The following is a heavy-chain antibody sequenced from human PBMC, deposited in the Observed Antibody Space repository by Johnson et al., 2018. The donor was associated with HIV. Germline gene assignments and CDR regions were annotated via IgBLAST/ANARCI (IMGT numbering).Heavy chain of an antibody. D-gene: IGHD3-16*01. Sequence: QVQLVESGGGVVQPGRSLRLSCAASGFTFRSYGMHWVRQAPGKGLEWVAFIRHDGSNKYYADSVKGRFTISRDNSKNTLYLQRNSLRAEDTAVYYCARERRPWGPDAFDIWGQGTMVTVSS. V-gene: IGHV3-30*02. CDR2: IRHDGSNK. J-gene: IGHJ3*02. CDR1: GFTFRSYG. CDR3: ARERRPWGPDAFDI.